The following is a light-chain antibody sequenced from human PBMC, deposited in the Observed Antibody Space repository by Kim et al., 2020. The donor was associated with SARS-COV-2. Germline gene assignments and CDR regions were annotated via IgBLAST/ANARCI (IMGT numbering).Light chain of an antibody. CDR2: GNN. V-gene: IGLV1-40*01. J-gene: IGLJ2*01. Sequence: GQRFTIPCTGSSSNIGAGYDVHWYQQLPRTAPKLLIYGNNNRPSGVPDRFSGSKSGTSASLAITGLQAEDEADYYCQSHDLNLRMVFGGGTQLTVL. CDR3: QSHDLNLRMV. CDR1: SSNIGAGYD.